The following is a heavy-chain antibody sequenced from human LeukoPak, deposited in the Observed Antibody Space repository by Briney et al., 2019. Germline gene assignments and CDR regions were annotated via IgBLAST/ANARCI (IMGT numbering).Heavy chain of an antibody. D-gene: IGHD3-9*01. CDR2: IYSGGST. V-gene: IGHV3-53*01. CDR1: GFTVSSNY. CDR3: ARGGGLRYFDWSGPYYFDY. J-gene: IGHJ4*02. Sequence: GGSLRLSCAASGFTVSSNYMSWVRQAPGKGLEWVSVIYSGGSTYYADSVEGRFTISRDNSKNTVFLQMNSLRAEDTAVYYCARGGGLRYFDWSGPYYFDYWGQGTLVTVSS.